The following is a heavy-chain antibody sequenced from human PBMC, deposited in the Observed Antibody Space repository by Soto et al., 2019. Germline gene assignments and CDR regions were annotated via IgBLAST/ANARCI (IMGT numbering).Heavy chain of an antibody. CDR1: GFTFSSYA. CDR3: ALRIAVAGTFDY. J-gene: IGHJ4*02. D-gene: IGHD6-19*01. V-gene: IGHV3-23*01. Sequence: GGSLRLSCAASGFTFSSYAMSWVRQAPGKGLEWVSAISGSGGSTYYADSVKGRFTISRDNSKNTLYLQMNSLRAEDTAVYYCALRIAVAGTFDYWGQGTLVTVSS. CDR2: ISGSGGST.